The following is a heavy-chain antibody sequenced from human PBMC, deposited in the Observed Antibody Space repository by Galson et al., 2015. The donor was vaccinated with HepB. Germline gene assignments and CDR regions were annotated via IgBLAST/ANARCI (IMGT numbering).Heavy chain of an antibody. CDR2: IYWNDDK. J-gene: IGHJ4*02. V-gene: IGHV2-5*01. CDR1: GFSLSTSGVG. Sequence: PALVKPTQTLTLTCTFSGFSLSTSGVGVGWIRQPPGKALEWLALIYWNDDKRYSPSLKSRLTITKDTSKNQVVLTMTNMDPVDTAAYYCAHSRLRYFDWLTDYFDHWGQGSLVTVSS. D-gene: IGHD3-9*01. CDR3: AHSRLRYFDWLTDYFDH.